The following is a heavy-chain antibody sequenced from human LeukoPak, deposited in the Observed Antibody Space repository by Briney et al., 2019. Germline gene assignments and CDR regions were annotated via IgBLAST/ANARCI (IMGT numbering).Heavy chain of an antibody. J-gene: IGHJ4*02. D-gene: IGHD6-13*01. CDR2: ISSSSSYI. V-gene: IGHV3-21*01. CDR3: ARDYSSPGNFDY. Sequence: GGSLRLSCAASGFTFSSYSMNWVRQAPGKGLEWVSSISSSSSYIYYADSVKGRFTISRDNARNSLYLQMNSLRAEDTAVYYCARDYSSPGNFDYWGQGTLVTVSS. CDR1: GFTFSSYS.